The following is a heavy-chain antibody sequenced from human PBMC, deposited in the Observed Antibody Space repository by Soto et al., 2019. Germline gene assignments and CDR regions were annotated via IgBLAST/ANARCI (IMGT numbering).Heavy chain of an antibody. J-gene: IGHJ4*02. CDR1: GGSISSGCYY. D-gene: IGHD2-15*01. Sequence: QVQLQEPGPGLVKPSQTLSLTCTVSGGSISSGCYYWSWIRQHPGKGLEWIGYIYNSGSTYYNPSRMSRVTIAVDTSKKQFSLKLSSVTAADTAVYCCARDRAVVVHRFEYWGEGTLVTVSS. CDR2: IYNSGST. CDR3: ARDRAVVVHRFEY. V-gene: IGHV4-31*03.